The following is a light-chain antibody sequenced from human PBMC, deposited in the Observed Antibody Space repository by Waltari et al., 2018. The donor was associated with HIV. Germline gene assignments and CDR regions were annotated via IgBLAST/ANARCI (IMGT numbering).Light chain of an antibody. V-gene: IGLV1-40*01. CDR2: GNS. J-gene: IGLJ1*01. CDR1: SSNIGAGYD. CDR3: QSYDSSLSRRV. Sequence: QSVLTQPPSVSGAPGQRVTISCTGSSSNIGAGYDVHWYQQLPGTAPKLLIYGNSNRPSGVPDRFAGSKSGTSASLAITGLQAEDEADYYGQSYDSSLSRRVFGTGTKVTVL.